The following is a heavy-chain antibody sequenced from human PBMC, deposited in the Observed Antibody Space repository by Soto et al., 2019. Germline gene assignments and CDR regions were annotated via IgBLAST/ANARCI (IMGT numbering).Heavy chain of an antibody. CDR1: GYSFSNHW. V-gene: IGHV5-51*01. D-gene: IGHD2-21*02. J-gene: IGHJ4*02. Sequence: GESLKISCEGVGYSFSNHWIAWVRQMPEKGLEWMGTIYPGDSDVRYSPSFQGQVTISVDKSINTAYLQWSSLKASDTATYYCARLAVTSSTHFDYWGQGTPVTVSS. CDR2: IYPGDSDV. CDR3: ARLAVTSSTHFDY.